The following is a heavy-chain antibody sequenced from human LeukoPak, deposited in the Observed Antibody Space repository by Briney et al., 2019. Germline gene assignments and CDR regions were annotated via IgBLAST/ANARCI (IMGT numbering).Heavy chain of an antibody. D-gene: IGHD3-16*02. CDR2: IYYSGST. V-gene: IGHV4-59*01. CDR1: GGSISSYY. Sequence: SETLSLTCTGSGGSISSYYWSWIRQPPGKGLEWIGYIYYSGSTNYNPSLKSRVTISVDTSKNQFSLKLSSVTAADTAVYYCARGDYVWGSYRYSNAFDIWGQGTMVTVSS. J-gene: IGHJ3*02. CDR3: ARGDYVWGSYRYSNAFDI.